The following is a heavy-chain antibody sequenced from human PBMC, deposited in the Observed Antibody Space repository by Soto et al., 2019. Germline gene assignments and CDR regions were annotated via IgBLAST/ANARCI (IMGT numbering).Heavy chain of an antibody. J-gene: IGHJ5*02. CDR1: GFTFSSYW. D-gene: IGHD1-26*01. V-gene: IGHV3-23*01. CDR2: ISGNGGST. Sequence: PGGSLRLSCAASGFTFSSYWMSWVRQAPGKGLEWVSDISGNGGSTYYVDSVKGRFTISRDNSKNTLYLQMNSLRAEDTAVYYCAKGSFRFDPWGQGTLVTVSS. CDR3: AKGSFRFDP.